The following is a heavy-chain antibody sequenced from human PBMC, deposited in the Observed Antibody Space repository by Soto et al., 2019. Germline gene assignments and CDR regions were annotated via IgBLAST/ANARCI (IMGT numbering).Heavy chain of an antibody. CDR2: ISGSGGST. CDR3: AKRSRNYDILTGYYRLTDVLDAFDS. Sequence: EVQLLESGGGLVQPGGSLSLSCAASGFTFSSYAMSWVRQAPGKGLEWVSAISGSGGSTYYADSVKGRFTISRDNSMNPLYLQMNSLRAEDTAVYYWAKRSRNYDILTGYYRLTDVLDAFDSWGQGTMVTVSS. D-gene: IGHD3-9*01. V-gene: IGHV3-23*01. J-gene: IGHJ3*02. CDR1: GFTFSSYA.